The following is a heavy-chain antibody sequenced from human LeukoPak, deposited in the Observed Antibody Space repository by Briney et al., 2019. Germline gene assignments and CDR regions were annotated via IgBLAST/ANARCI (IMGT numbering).Heavy chain of an antibody. CDR1: GYTFTGYY. J-gene: IGHJ2*01. Sequence: ASVKVSCKAYGYTFTGYYMHWVRQAPGQGLEWMGWINPNSGGTNYAQKFQGGVTMTRDTSISTAYMELSRLRSDDTAVYYCARDWAPRKAVRGGAYWYFDLWGRGTLVTVSS. V-gene: IGHV1-2*02. CDR2: INPNSGGT. CDR3: ARDWAPRKAVRGGAYWYFDL. D-gene: IGHD3-10*01.